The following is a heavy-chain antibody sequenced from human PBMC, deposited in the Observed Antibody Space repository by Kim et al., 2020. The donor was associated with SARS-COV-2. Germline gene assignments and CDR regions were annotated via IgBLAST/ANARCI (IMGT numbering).Heavy chain of an antibody. Sequence: GGSLRLSCAASGFTFSNAWMSWVRQAPGKGLEWVGRIKSKTDGGTTDYAAPVKGRFTISRDDSKNTLYLQMNSLKTEDTAVYYCTTAVFHEYYYDSSQLWGQGTLVTVSS. J-gene: IGHJ4*02. CDR3: TTAVFHEYYYDSSQL. CDR2: IKSKTDGGTT. CDR1: GFTFSNAW. D-gene: IGHD3-22*01. V-gene: IGHV3-15*01.